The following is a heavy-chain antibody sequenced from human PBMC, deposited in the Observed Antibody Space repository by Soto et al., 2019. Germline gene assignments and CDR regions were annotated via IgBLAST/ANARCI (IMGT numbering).Heavy chain of an antibody. D-gene: IGHD3-3*01. Sequence: GGSLRLSCTASGFTFGDYAMSWFRQAPGKGLEWVGFIRSKAYGGTTEYAASVKGRFTISRDDSKSIAYLQMNSLKTEDTAVYYCTRDSDLPPLEWLLSHYYYYYYMDVWGKGTTVTVSS. CDR1: GFTFGDYA. CDR2: IRSKAYGGTT. J-gene: IGHJ6*03. V-gene: IGHV3-49*03. CDR3: TRDSDLPPLEWLLSHYYYYYYMDV.